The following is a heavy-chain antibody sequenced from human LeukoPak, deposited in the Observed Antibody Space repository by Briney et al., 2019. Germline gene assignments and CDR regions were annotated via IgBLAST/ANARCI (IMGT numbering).Heavy chain of an antibody. CDR1: GGSISSYY. J-gene: IGHJ4*02. CDR3: ASHASYFDY. Sequence: PSETLSLTCTVSGGSISSYYWSWIRQPPGKGLEWIGYIYYSGSTNYNPSLKSRVTISVDTSKNQFSLKLSSVTAADTAVYYCASHASYFDYWGQGTLVTVSS. CDR2: IYYSGST. V-gene: IGHV4-59*01.